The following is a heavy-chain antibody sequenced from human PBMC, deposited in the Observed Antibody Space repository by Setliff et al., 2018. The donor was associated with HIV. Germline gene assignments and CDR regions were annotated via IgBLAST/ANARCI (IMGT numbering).Heavy chain of an antibody. CDR1: GDSVRSSRYY. V-gene: IGHV4-61*02. Sequence: SETLSLTCTVSGDSVRSSRYYWSWIRQPAGMGLEWIGRFDSSGGTDYNPSLKSRVTISKDTSKNQLSLKLTSVTAADTGVYFCAGDYAGSGRPFDYWGQGTLVTVSS. CDR3: AGDYAGSGRPFDY. J-gene: IGHJ4*02. D-gene: IGHD6-19*01. CDR2: FDSSGGT.